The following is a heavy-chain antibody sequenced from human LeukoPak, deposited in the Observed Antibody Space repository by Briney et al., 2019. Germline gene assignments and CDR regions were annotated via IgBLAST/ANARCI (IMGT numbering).Heavy chain of an antibody. D-gene: IGHD4-11*01. CDR1: GFTFSSYA. CDR2: ISATGGST. CDR3: ALGDDYIAS. J-gene: IGHJ4*02. Sequence: GGSLRLSCAASGFTFSSYAMSWVRQAPGKGLEWVSSISATGGSTYYADSVKGRSTISRDNSKNTLYLQMNSLRAEDTAVYYCALGDDYIASWGQGTLVTVSS. V-gene: IGHV3-23*01.